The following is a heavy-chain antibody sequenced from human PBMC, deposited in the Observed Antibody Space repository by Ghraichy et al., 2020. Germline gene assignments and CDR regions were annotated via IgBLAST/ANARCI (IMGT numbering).Heavy chain of an antibody. V-gene: IGHV3-7*01. Sequence: GESLNISCAASGFTFSSYWMSWVRQAPGKGLEWVANIKQDGSEKYYVDSVKGRFTISRDNAKNSLYLQMNSLRAEDTAVYYCARDNYDFWSGYGGIDPWGQGTLVTVSS. J-gene: IGHJ5*02. D-gene: IGHD3-3*01. CDR2: IKQDGSEK. CDR3: ARDNYDFWSGYGGIDP. CDR1: GFTFSSYW.